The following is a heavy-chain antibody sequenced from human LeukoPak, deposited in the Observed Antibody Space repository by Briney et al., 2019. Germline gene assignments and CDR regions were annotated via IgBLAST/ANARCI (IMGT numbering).Heavy chain of an antibody. CDR1: GFTFSSYA. J-gene: IGHJ3*02. Sequence: GGSLRLSCAASGFTFSSYAMTWVRQAPGKGLEWFSSISGSGGGTYYADSVKGRFTISRDDSKNTLYLQIKSLRAEDTAVYYCAKVYGGATIDASDIWGQGTMVSVTS. CDR3: AKVYGGATIDASDI. V-gene: IGHV3-23*01. D-gene: IGHD1-26*01. CDR2: ISGSGGGT.